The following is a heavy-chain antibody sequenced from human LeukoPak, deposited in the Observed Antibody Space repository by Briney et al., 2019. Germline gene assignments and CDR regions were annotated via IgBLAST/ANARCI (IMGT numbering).Heavy chain of an antibody. CDR1: GGSFSGFY. Sequence: PSETLFLTCAVYGGSFSGFYWTWIRQPPGKGLEWIGEINQSGITNYSPSLKSRMVISVDTAKKQFSLKLNSVTAADTAVYYCARGGTFGEPFSRSWGQGTLVTVS. CDR3: ARGGTFGEPFSRS. J-gene: IGHJ4*02. D-gene: IGHD3-10*01. V-gene: IGHV4-34*01. CDR2: INQSGIT.